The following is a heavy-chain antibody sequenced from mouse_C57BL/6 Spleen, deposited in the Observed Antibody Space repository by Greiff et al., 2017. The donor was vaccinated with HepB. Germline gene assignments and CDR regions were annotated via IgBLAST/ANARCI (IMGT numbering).Heavy chain of an antibody. J-gene: IGHJ2*01. Sequence: VQLQQSGPELVKPGASVKISCKASGYTFTDYYMNWVKQSHGKSLEWIGDINPNNGGTSYNQKFKGKATLTVDKSSSTAYMELRSLTSEDSAVYYCARGDSYYGNPFDYWGQGTTLTVSS. CDR1: GYTFTDYY. CDR2: INPNNGGT. V-gene: IGHV1-26*01. D-gene: IGHD2-10*01. CDR3: ARGDSYYGNPFDY.